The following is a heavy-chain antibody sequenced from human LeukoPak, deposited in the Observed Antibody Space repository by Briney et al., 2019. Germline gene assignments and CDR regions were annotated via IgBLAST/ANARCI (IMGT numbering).Heavy chain of an antibody. CDR2: ISYDGSNK. CDR1: GFTFSSYA. Sequence: GGSLRLSCAASGFTFSSYAMHWVRQAPGKGLEWVAVISYDGSNKYYADPVKGRFTISRDNSKNTLYLQMNSLRAEDTAVYYCARDCSSTSCYSGLDYWGQGTLVTVSS. J-gene: IGHJ4*02. CDR3: ARDCSSTSCYSGLDY. D-gene: IGHD2-2*01. V-gene: IGHV3-30*04.